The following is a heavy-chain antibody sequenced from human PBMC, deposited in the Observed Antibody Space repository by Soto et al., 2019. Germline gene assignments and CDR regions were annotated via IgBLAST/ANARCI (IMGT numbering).Heavy chain of an antibody. V-gene: IGHV4-4*07. CDR3: ARGSLRFYNSSYYYYYGMDV. J-gene: IGHJ6*02. CDR2: IYTSGST. CDR1: GGSISSYY. D-gene: IGHD3-3*01. Sequence: PSETLSLTCTVSGGSISSYYWSWIRQPAGKXLEWIGRIYTSGSTNYNPSLKSRVTMSVDTSKNQFSLKLSSVTAADTAVYYCARGSLRFYNSSYYYYYGMDVWGQGTTVTVSS.